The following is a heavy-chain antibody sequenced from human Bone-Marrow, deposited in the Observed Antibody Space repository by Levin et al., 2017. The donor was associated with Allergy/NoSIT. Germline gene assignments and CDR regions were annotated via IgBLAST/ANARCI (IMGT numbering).Heavy chain of an antibody. CDR3: ARVSSWYNWFDP. Sequence: SETLSLTCAVYGGSFSGYYWSWIRQPPGKGLEWIGEINHSGSTNYNPSLKSRVTISVDTSKNQFSLKLSSVTAADTAVYYCARVSSWYNWFDPWGQGTLVTVSS. J-gene: IGHJ5*02. CDR2: INHSGST. D-gene: IGHD6-13*01. CDR1: GGSFSGYY. V-gene: IGHV4-34*01.